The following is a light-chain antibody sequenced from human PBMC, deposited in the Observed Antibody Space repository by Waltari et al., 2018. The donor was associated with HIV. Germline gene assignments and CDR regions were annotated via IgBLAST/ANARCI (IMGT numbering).Light chain of an antibody. Sequence: QSALTPPASVSGSPGQSITIPCTGTSSDVGGYNYVPWYQQHPGKAPKLMIYEVSNRPSGVSNRFSGSKSGNTASLTISGLQAEDEADYYCSSYTSSSTRVFGGGTNLTVL. V-gene: IGLV2-14*01. CDR1: SSDVGGYNY. CDR3: SSYTSSSTRV. CDR2: EVS. J-gene: IGLJ3*02.